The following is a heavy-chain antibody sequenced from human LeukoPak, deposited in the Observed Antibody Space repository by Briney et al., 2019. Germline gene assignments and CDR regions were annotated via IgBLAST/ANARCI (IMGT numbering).Heavy chain of an antibody. CDR1: GYTFTSYG. Sequence: GASVKVSCKASGYTFTSYGISWVRQAPGQGLEWMGWISAYNGNTNYAQKLQGRVTMTTDTSTSTAYMELRSLRSDDTAVYYCARAEVLLWFGELLKFGWFDPWGQGTLVTVPS. CDR2: ISAYNGNT. V-gene: IGHV1-18*01. CDR3: ARAEVLLWFGELLKFGWFDP. J-gene: IGHJ5*02. D-gene: IGHD3-10*01.